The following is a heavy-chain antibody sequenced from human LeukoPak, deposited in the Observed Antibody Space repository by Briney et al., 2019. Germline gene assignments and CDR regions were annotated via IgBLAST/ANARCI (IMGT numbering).Heavy chain of an antibody. Sequence: GESLKISCKGSGYSFTSYWIGWVRQIPGKGLEWMGIIYPGDSDTRYSPSFQGQVTISADKSISTAYLQWSSLKASDTAMYYCARIAYYYDSSGYYPYYFDYWGQGTLVTVSS. CDR2: IYPGDSDT. V-gene: IGHV5-51*01. J-gene: IGHJ4*02. CDR3: ARIAYYYDSSGYYPYYFDY. CDR1: GYSFTSYW. D-gene: IGHD3-22*01.